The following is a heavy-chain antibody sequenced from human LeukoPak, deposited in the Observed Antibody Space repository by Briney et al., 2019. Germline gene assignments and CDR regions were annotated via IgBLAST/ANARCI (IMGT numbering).Heavy chain of an antibody. CDR2: ISSNGGST. CDR1: GFTFSSYA. J-gene: IGHJ4*02. V-gene: IGHV3-64*01. Sequence: PGGSLRLSCAASGFTFSSYAMHWVRQAPGKGLEYVSAISSNGGSTYYANSVKGRFTNSRDNSKNTLYLQMGSLRAEDMAVYYCARDRGSGWYYFDYWGQGTLVTVSS. D-gene: IGHD6-19*01. CDR3: ARDRGSGWYYFDY.